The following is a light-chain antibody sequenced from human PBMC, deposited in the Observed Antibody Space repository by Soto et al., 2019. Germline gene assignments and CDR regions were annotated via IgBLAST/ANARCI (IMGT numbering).Light chain of an antibody. J-gene: IGKJ1*01. CDR3: QQYGTAPTWT. V-gene: IGKV2-28*01. CDR1: QSLLHSNGYNY. CDR2: GAS. Sequence: DVVMTQSPLSLPVTPGEPASISCRSSQSLLHSNGYNYLDWYQQKPGQAPRLLIYGASSRATGIADRFRGSGSGTDFTLTISRLEPEDFAGYYCQQYGTAPTWTFGQGTKVDIK.